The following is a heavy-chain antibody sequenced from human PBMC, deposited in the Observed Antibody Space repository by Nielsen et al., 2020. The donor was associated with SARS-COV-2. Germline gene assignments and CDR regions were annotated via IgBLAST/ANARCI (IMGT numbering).Heavy chain of an antibody. D-gene: IGHD2-2*01. J-gene: IGHJ6*03. CDR2: ISSSGSTI. Sequence: RQAPGKGLEWVSYISSSGSTIYYADSVKGRFTISRDNAKNSLYLQMNSLRAEDTALYHCAREVGDCSSTSCIIFNYYYYYYMDVWGKGTTVTVSS. V-gene: IGHV3-11*01. CDR3: AREVGDCSSTSCIIFNYYYYYYMDV.